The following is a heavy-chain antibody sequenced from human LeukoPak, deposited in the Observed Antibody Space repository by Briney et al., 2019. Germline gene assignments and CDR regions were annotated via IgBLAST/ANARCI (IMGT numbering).Heavy chain of an antibody. J-gene: IGHJ3*02. CDR3: ARDGRYPRRRITADAFDI. D-gene: IGHD5-24*01. Sequence: SETLSLTCAVYGGSFSGYYWSWIRQPPGKGLEWTGEINHSGSTNYNPSLKSRVTISADTSKNQFSLKLSSVTAADTAVYYCARDGRYPRRRITADAFDIWGQGTMVTVSS. V-gene: IGHV4-34*01. CDR1: GGSFSGYY. CDR2: INHSGST.